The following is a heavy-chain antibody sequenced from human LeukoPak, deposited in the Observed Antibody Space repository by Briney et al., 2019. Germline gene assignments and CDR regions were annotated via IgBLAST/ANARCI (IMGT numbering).Heavy chain of an antibody. CDR2: INSRSSTI. D-gene: IGHD2-21*02. V-gene: IGHV3-48*04. CDR3: TSHTGTGDAFRPFHI. CDR1: GFTFSTHD. Sequence: PGGSLRLSRAASGFTFSTHDVNWVRQAPGKGLEWVSFINSRSSTIYYADSVKGRFTISRDNAKNSLYLQMNSLRAEDTAVYYCTSHTGTGDAFRPFHIWGQGTMVTVSS. J-gene: IGHJ3*02.